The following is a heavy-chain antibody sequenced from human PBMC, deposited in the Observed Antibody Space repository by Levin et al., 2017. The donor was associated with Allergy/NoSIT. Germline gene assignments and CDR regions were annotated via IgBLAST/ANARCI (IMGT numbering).Heavy chain of an antibody. Sequence: QTGGSLRLSCVASGFTFSGFWMHWVRQVPGKGLEWVSHINNNGRDTNYADSVKGRFTFSRDNAKNTLYLQMNDLRAEDTALYYCARGACSSTSCLDSWGQGTLVTVSS. V-gene: IGHV3-74*01. J-gene: IGHJ4*02. CDR3: ARGACSSTSCLDS. D-gene: IGHD2-2*01. CDR2: INNNGRDT. CDR1: GFTFSGFW.